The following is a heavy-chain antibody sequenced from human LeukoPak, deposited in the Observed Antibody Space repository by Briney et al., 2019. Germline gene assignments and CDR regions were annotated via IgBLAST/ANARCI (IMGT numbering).Heavy chain of an antibody. V-gene: IGHV1-18*01. CDR2: ISAYNGNT. D-gene: IGHD6-6*01. CDR3: ASATTVLVAARGDY. Sequence: ASVKVSCKASGYTFTSYGISWVRQAPGQGLEWMGWISAYNGNTNYAQKLQGRVTMTTDTSTSTAYMELRSLRSDDTAVYYCASATTVLVAARGDYWGQGTLVTVSS. CDR1: GYTFTSYG. J-gene: IGHJ4*02.